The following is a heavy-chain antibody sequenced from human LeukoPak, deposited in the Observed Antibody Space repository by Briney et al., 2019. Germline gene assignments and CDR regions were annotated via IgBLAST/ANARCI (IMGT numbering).Heavy chain of an antibody. V-gene: IGHV3-23*01. D-gene: IGHD6-6*01. CDR3: AKDPLYRNSGN. Sequence: GGSLRLSCVGSGFTFRSHAMSWVRQAPEKGLEFVSGIYENGGTTYYADSVKGRFTISRDNSKNTLHLQMYSLRAEDTAVYYCAKDPLYRNSGNWGQGTLVTVSS. J-gene: IGHJ4*02. CDR1: GFTFRSHA. CDR2: IYENGGTT.